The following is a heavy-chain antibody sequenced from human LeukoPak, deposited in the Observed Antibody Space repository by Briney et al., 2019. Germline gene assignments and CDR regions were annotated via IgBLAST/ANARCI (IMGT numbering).Heavy chain of an antibody. J-gene: IGHJ3*02. CDR3: ARVLRVVITGNAFDI. CDR2: INPNSGGT. Sequence: ASVKVSCKASGYTFTGYYMHWVRQAPGQGLEWMGWINPNSGGTNYAQKFQGRVTMTRDTSISTAYMELSRLRSDDTAVYYCARVLRVVITGNAFDIWGQGTMVTVSS. V-gene: IGHV1-2*02. D-gene: IGHD3-22*01. CDR1: GYTFTGYY.